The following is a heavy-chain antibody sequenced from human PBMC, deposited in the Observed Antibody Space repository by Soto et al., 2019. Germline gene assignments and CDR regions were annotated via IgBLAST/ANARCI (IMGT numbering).Heavy chain of an antibody. V-gene: IGHV4-39*01. D-gene: IGHD2-2*02. CDR1: GVSISGSRYY. J-gene: IGHJ5*02. Sequence: SETLSLTCTVSGVSISGSRYYWGWIRQPPGRGLEWIGNIYYSGSTYYTPALKSRVTLSVDTSKNQFSLNLNSVTAADTAVYYCARERGEYCSGTSCYRGTFNWFDPWGQGTLVTVSS. CDR3: ARERGEYCSGTSCYRGTFNWFDP. CDR2: IYYSGST.